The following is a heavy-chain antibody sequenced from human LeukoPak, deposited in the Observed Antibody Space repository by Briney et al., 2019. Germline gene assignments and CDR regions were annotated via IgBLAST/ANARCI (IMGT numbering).Heavy chain of an antibody. CDR1: GYTFTSYD. J-gene: IGHJ6*03. D-gene: IGHD3-10*01. CDR2: IIPIFGTA. V-gene: IGHV1-69*05. CDR3: ARSSSDYYGSGYYYYMDV. Sequence: ASVKVSCKASGYTFTSYDINWVRQATGQGLEWMGGIIPIFGTANYAQKFQGRVTITTDESTSTAYMELSSLRSEDTAVYYCARSSSDYYGSGYYYYMDVWGKGTTVTVSS.